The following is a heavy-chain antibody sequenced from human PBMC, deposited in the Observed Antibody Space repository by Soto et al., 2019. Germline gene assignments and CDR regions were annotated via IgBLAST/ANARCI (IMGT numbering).Heavy chain of an antibody. V-gene: IGHV3-30*18. D-gene: IGHD5-18*01. CDR1: GFTFSSYG. CDR2: ISYDGSNK. CDR3: AKGYLGYSYGLERDAFDI. Sequence: GGSLRLSCAASGFTFSSYGMHWVRQAPGKGLEWVAVISYDGSNKYYADSVKGRFTISRDNSKNTLYLQMNSLRAEDTAVYYCAKGYLGYSYGLERDAFDIWGQGTMVTVSS. J-gene: IGHJ3*02.